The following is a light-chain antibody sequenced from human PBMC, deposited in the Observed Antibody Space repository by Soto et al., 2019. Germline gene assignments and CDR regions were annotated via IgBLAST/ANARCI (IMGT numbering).Light chain of an antibody. V-gene: IGLV7-46*01. Sequence: QAVVTQEPSLTVSPGGTVTLTCGSSTGAVTSGHYPYWFQQKPGQAPRTLIYATNNRHSWTPARFSGSLLGGKAALTLSGAQPEDEAEYYCLLYYGGARVFGGGTKLTVL. CDR3: LLYYGGARV. CDR1: TGAVTSGHY. CDR2: ATN. J-gene: IGLJ3*02.